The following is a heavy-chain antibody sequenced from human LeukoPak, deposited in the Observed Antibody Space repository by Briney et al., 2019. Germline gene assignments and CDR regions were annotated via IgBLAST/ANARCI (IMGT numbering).Heavy chain of an antibody. CDR3: ARDLRYSSGWYFDAFDI. Sequence: GGSLRLSCAASGFTFSSYSMNWVRQAPGKALEWVSSISSSSSYIYYADSVKGRFTISRDNAKNSLYLQMNSLRAEDTAVYYCARDLRYSSGWYFDAFDIWGQGTMVTVSS. CDR2: ISSSSSYI. D-gene: IGHD6-19*01. V-gene: IGHV3-21*01. J-gene: IGHJ3*02. CDR1: GFTFSSYS.